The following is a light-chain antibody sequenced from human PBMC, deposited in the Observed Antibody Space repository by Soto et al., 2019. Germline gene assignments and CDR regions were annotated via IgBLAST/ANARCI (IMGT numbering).Light chain of an antibody. CDR1: QTVSSRY. Sequence: EIVMTQSPATLSLSPGERATLSCRAIQTVSSRYLAWYQQKPGQAPRLLIYGASSRATGIPARFSGSGSGTDFTLTISNLEPEDFAVYYCQQHSHWPPWTFGQGTKVDI. J-gene: IGKJ1*01. CDR3: QQHSHWPPWT. V-gene: IGKV3D-20*02. CDR2: GAS.